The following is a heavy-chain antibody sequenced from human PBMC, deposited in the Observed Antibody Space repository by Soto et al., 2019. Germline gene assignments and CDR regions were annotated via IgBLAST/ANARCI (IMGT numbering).Heavy chain of an antibody. D-gene: IGHD6-6*01. V-gene: IGHV3-66*01. CDR3: ARVGAARLLDY. Sequence: PGGSLRLSCAASGFTVSSNYMSWVRQAPGKGLEWVSVIYSGGSTYYADSVKGRFTISRDNSKNTLYLQMNSLRAEDTAVYYCARVGAARLLDYWGQGTLVTVSS. CDR1: GFTVSSNY. CDR2: IYSGGST. J-gene: IGHJ4*02.